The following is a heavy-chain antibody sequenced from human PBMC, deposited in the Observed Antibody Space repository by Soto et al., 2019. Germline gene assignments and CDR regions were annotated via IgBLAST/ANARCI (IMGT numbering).Heavy chain of an antibody. D-gene: IGHD3-3*01. CDR3: ARGVGDFWSGYYNWFDP. CDR1: SDSISNYY. J-gene: IGHJ5*02. Sequence: SETLSLTCTVSSDSISNYYWSWIRQPPGKGLEWIGYIHSSGSTYYNPSLKSRVSISVDTSKNQFSLKLSSVTAADTAVYYCARGVGDFWSGYYNWFDPWGQGTLVTVSS. CDR2: IHSSGST. V-gene: IGHV4-4*08.